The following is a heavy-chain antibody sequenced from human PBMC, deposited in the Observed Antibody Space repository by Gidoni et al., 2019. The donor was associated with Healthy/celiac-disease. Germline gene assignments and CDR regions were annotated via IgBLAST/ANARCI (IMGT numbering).Heavy chain of an antibody. V-gene: IGHV1-69*04. J-gene: IGHJ4*02. CDR3: AILTGYYIDY. CDR2: IIPILGIA. CDR1: GGTFSSYA. Sequence: QVQLVQSGAEVKKPGSSVRVSCKDSGGTFSSYAISWVRQAPGQGFEWMGRIIPILGIANYAQKFQGRVTITADKSTSTAYMELSSLRSEDTAVYYCAILTGYYIDYWGQGTLVTVSS. D-gene: IGHD3-9*01.